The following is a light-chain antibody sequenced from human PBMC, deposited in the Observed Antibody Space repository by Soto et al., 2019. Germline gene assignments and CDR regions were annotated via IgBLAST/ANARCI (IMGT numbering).Light chain of an antibody. CDR2: LAS. Sequence: DIVLTQSPLSLPVTPGEPASISCRSSQSLLQSNGNNHVDWYLQRPGQSPQLLLYLASSRASGVPDRFSGSGPGTEFSLEISRVEAEDVGVYYCLQAAQSPLTFGQGTRLEIK. V-gene: IGKV2-28*01. CDR3: LQAAQSPLT. CDR1: QSLLQSNGNNH. J-gene: IGKJ5*01.